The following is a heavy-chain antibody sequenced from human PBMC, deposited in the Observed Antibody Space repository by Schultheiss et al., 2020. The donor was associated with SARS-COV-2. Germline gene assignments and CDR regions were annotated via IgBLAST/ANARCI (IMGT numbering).Heavy chain of an antibody. CDR2: IIPILGIA. V-gene: IGHV1-69*02. CDR1: GGTFSSYT. D-gene: IGHD5-18*01. Sequence: SVKVSCKASGGTFSSYTISWVRQAPGQGLEWMGRIIPILGIANYAQKFQGRVTITADKSTSTAYMELSSLKASDTAMYYCARRSGYSYGSSRTRIYYYYMDVWGKGTTVTVSS. J-gene: IGHJ6*03. CDR3: ARRSGYSYGSSRTRIYYYYMDV.